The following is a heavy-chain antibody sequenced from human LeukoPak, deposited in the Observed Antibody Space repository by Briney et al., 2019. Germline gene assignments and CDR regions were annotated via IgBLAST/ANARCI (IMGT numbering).Heavy chain of an antibody. V-gene: IGHV4-39*01. Sequence: SETLSLTCTVSGGSISSSSYYWGWIRQPPGKGLEWIGSIYYSGNTYYNPSLKSRVTISVDTSKNQFSLKLSSVTAADTAVYYCARLQSTIFGVGYFDYWGQGTLVTVSS. J-gene: IGHJ4*02. CDR3: ARLQSTIFGVGYFDY. D-gene: IGHD3-3*01. CDR2: IYYSGNT. CDR1: GGSISSSSYY.